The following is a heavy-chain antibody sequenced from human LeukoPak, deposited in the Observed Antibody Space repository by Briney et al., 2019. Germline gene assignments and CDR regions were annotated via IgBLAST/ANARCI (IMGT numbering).Heavy chain of an antibody. CDR3: ARARPDYGDYGRSLDV. V-gene: IGHV3-30*02. J-gene: IGHJ6*03. D-gene: IGHD4-17*01. CDR1: GFTFSSYG. CDR2: IRYDGSNK. Sequence: GGSLRLSCAASGFTFSSYGMHWVRQAPGKGLEWVAFIRYDGSNKYYADSVKGRFTISRDNSKNTLYLQMNSLRAEDTAVYYCARARPDYGDYGRSLDVWGKGTTVTVSS.